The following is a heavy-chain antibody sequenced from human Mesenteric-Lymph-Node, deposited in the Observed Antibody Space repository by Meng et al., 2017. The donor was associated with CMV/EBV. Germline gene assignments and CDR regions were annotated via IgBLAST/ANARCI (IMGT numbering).Heavy chain of an antibody. CDR1: EFTFSSYW. CDR3: AVTYYYDSGGYSHFDY. V-gene: IGHV3-74*01. J-gene: IGHJ4*02. CDR2: IDRAGEIT. D-gene: IGHD3-22*01. Sequence: ESLKISCEASEFTFSSYWMHWVRQAPWKGLVWVSRIDRAGEITNYADSVKGRFSISRDNAKNTLYLHMNSLRADDTAVYYCAVTYYYDSGGYSHFDYWGQGTLVTVSS.